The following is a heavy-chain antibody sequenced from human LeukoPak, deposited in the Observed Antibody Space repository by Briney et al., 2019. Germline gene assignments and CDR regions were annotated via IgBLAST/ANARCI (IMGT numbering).Heavy chain of an antibody. CDR2: INPSGGST. J-gene: IGHJ3*02. CDR3: ASPLPTYYYGSSGLFGAFDI. D-gene: IGHD3-22*01. V-gene: IGHV1-46*01. Sequence: ASVKVSCKASGYTFTSYYMHWVRQAPGQGLEWMGIINPSGGSTSYAQKFQGRVTMTRDTSTSTVYMELSSLRSEDTAVYYCASPLPTYYYGSSGLFGAFDIWGQGTMVTVSS. CDR1: GYTFTSYY.